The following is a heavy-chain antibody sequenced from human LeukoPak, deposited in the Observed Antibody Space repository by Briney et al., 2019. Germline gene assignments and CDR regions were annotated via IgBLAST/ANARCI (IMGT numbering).Heavy chain of an antibody. Sequence: GGSLRLSCAASGFTFSSYSMNWVRQAPGKGLEWVSSISSSSSYIYYADSVKGRFTISRDNAKNSLYLQMNSLRAEDTAVYYCARGGERGLYDSSGYFDYWGQGTLVTVPS. CDR1: GFTFSSYS. D-gene: IGHD3-22*01. CDR2: ISSSSSYI. J-gene: IGHJ4*02. CDR3: ARGGERGLYDSSGYFDY. V-gene: IGHV3-21*01.